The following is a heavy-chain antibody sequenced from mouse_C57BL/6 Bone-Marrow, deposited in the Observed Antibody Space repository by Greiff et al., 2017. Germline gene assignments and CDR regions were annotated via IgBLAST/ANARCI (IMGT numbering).Heavy chain of an antibody. D-gene: IGHD6-1*01. J-gene: IGHJ3*01. V-gene: IGHV1-80*01. CDR2: FYPGDGAP. Sequence: VQLQQSGAELVKPGASVKLSCKASGYAFSSYWMNWVQQRPGPGLEWLGPFYPGDGAPNYNGKLKGKATLTADKSSSTAYMQLSSLTSEDAAVYVCARAALERGEADWGQGTLVTVSA. CDR3: ARAALERGEAD. CDR1: GYAFSSYW.